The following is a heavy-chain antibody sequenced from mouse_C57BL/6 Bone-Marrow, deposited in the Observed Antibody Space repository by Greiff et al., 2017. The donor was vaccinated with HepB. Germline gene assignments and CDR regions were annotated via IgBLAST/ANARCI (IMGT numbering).Heavy chain of an antibody. CDR1: GYTFTSYW. Sequence: VQLQQSGTVLARPGASVKMSCKTSGYTFTSYWMHWVKQRPGQGLEWIGAIYPGNSDTSYNQKFKGKAKLTAVTSASTAYMELSSLTNEDSAVYYCALNTTVVADYYAMDYWGQGTSVTVSS. CDR2: IYPGNSDT. D-gene: IGHD1-1*01. V-gene: IGHV1-5*01. CDR3: ALNTTVVADYYAMDY. J-gene: IGHJ4*01.